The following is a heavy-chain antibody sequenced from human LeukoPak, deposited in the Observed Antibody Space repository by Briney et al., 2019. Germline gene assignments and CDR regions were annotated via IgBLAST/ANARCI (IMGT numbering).Heavy chain of an antibody. CDR2: IKSSDTST. V-gene: IGHV3-11*04. CDR1: GFSFSDSY. J-gene: IGHJ3*02. CDR3: ARARIVGATFDI. Sequence: PGGSLRLSCTASGFSFSDSYMSWIRQAPGQGLEWLSYIKSSDTSTFYADSVKGRFTVSRDNAKNSLYLQMNSLRAEDTAVYYCARARIVGATFDIWGQGTMVTVSS. D-gene: IGHD1-26*01.